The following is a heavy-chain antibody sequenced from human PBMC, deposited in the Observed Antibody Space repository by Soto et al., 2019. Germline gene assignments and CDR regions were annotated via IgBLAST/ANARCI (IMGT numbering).Heavy chain of an antibody. V-gene: IGHV3-23*04. CDR2: IETSSEKT. J-gene: IGHJ4*02. CDR3: AKRALDSAGHSFDY. Sequence: EVQLVESGGGLVQPGGSLRLSCAASGFTFSRFAMSWVRQTPEKGLEWVSTIETSSEKTYYTDSVKGRFTIARDNSKNTLSLPMAGMRAEDSAFVCCAKRALDSAGHSFDYWGQGTLMTVSS. D-gene: IGHD2-21*01. CDR1: GFTFSRFA.